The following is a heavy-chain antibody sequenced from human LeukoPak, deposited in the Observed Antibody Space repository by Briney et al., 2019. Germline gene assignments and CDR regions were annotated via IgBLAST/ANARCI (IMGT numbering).Heavy chain of an antibody. CDR2: ISASGDSA. CDR1: GFTFSSYA. J-gene: IGHJ4*02. Sequence: GGSLRLSCAASGFTFSSYAMSWVRQAPGKGLEWVSGISASGDSAYYADSVKGRFTISRDNSKNTLYLQMNSLRAEDTAVYYCAKDLRTYYYGSSGYWYYFDYWGQGTLVTVSS. CDR3: AKDLRTYYYGSSGYWYYFDY. V-gene: IGHV3-23*01. D-gene: IGHD3-22*01.